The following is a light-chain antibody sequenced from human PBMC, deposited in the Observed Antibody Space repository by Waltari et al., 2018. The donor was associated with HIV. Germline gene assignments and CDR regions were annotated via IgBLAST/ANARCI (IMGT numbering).Light chain of an antibody. Sequence: DIVMTQSPDSLVVSLGERAPINCKSSQSVLYSSSRKNYFAWYQQKPGQSPKLLIYWASTRESGVPDRFSGGGSGTDFTLTISSLQAEDVAVYYCQQYYSLPFTFGPGTKVDIK. CDR1: QSVLYSSSRKNY. J-gene: IGKJ3*01. V-gene: IGKV4-1*01. CDR2: WAS. CDR3: QQYYSLPFT.